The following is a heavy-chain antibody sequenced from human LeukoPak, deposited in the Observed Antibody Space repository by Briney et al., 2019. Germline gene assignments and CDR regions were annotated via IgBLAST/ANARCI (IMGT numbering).Heavy chain of an antibody. CDR3: ARGKKTMARGVLYYFDY. D-gene: IGHD3-10*01. CDR2: MNPNSGNT. J-gene: IGHJ4*02. Sequence: ASVKVSCKASGYTFTSYDINWVRQATGQGLEWMGWMNPNSGNTGYAQKFQGRVTMTRNTSISTAYMELSSLRSEDTAVYYCARGKKTMARGVLYYFDYWGQGTLVTVSS. V-gene: IGHV1-8*01. CDR1: GYTFTSYD.